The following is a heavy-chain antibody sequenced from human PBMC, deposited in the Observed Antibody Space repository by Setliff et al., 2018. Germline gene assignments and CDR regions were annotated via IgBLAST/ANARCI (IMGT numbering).Heavy chain of an antibody. Sequence: SETLSLTCTVYGGPLSGFSWNWIRQSPGGGLEWIGEFTDTGRTKYFPSLKSRLTISIHMSWNQFSLRLASLTAADTAVYYCARGAPQRSSFDSRYMDVWDKGATVTVSS. CDR2: FTDTGRT. CDR1: GGPLSGFS. J-gene: IGHJ6*03. V-gene: IGHV4-34*01. D-gene: IGHD1-1*01. CDR3: ARGAPQRSSFDSRYMDV.